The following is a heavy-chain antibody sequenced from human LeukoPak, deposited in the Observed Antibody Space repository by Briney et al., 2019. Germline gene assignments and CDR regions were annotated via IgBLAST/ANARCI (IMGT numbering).Heavy chain of an antibody. CDR2: IIPIFGTA. D-gene: IGHD3-22*01. CDR3: ASLYDSSGYYYVRPFDY. CDR1: GGTFSSYA. J-gene: IGHJ4*02. Sequence: ASVKVSCKASGGTFSSYAISWVRQAPGRGLEWMGGIIPIFGTANYAQKFQGRVTITTDESTSTAYMELSSLRSEDTAVYYCASLYDSSGYYYVRPFDYWGQGTLVTVSS. V-gene: IGHV1-69*05.